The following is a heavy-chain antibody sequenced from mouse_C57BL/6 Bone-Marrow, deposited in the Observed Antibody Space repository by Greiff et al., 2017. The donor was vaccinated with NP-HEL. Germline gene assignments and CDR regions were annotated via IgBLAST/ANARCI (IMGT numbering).Heavy chain of an antibody. J-gene: IGHJ4*01. CDR1: GYTFTSYW. V-gene: IGHV1-64*01. D-gene: IGHD2-4*01. CDR2: IHPNSGST. CDR3: ARSRLRQYYAMDY. Sequence: VQLQQPGAELVKPGASVKLSCKASGYTFTSYWMHWVKQRPGQGLEWIGMIHPNSGSTNYNEKFKSKATLTVDKSSSTAYMQLSSLTSEDSAVYYCARSRLRQYYAMDYWGQGTSVTVSS.